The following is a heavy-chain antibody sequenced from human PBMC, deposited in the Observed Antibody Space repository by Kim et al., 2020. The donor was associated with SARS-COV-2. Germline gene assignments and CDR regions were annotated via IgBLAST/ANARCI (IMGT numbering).Heavy chain of an antibody. V-gene: IGHV4-61*01. CDR3: ARDSGEVGRWDY. Sequence: SETLSLTCTVSGGSVSSGSYYWSWIRQPPGKGLEWIGYIYYSGSTNYNPSLKSRVTISVDTSKNQFSLKLSSVTAADTAVYYCARDSGEVGRWDYWGQGTLVTVSS. D-gene: IGHD1-26*01. CDR2: IYYSGST. CDR1: GGSVSSGSYY. J-gene: IGHJ4*02.